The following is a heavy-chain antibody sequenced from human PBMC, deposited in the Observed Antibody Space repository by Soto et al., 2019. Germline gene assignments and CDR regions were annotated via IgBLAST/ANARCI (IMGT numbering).Heavy chain of an antibody. J-gene: IGHJ3*02. CDR3: AAYSSSLGTFDI. D-gene: IGHD6-13*01. CDR2: IYTSGST. V-gene: IGHV4-4*07. CDR1: GGSLSSYY. Sequence: PSETLSLTCIVSGGSLSSYYWTWIRQPAGKGLEWIGRIYTSGSTNYNPSLKSRVTMSVDTSKNQFSLKPSSVTAADTAVYYCAAYSSSLGTFDIWGQGTKVTVSS.